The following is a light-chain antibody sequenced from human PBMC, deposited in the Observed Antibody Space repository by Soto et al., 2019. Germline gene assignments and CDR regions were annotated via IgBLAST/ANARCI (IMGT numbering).Light chain of an antibody. CDR1: QSVGTY. CDR3: QQRTNWPPLT. V-gene: IGKV3-11*01. J-gene: IGKJ4*01. CDR2: DAS. Sequence: EIVLTQSPATLSLSPGERATLSCRASQSVGTYLASYQQKPGQAPRLLIYDASSRATGIPARFSGSGSGKDFPLTVSGLEPEDFAVYYCQQRTNWPPLTFGGGTKVEMK.